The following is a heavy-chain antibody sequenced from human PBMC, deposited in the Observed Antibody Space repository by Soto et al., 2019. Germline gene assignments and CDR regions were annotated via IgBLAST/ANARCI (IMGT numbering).Heavy chain of an antibody. J-gene: IGHJ5*02. D-gene: IGHD3-3*01. CDR1: GGAISGYY. Sequence: SATLSLTCPVTGGAISGYYWTWIRQSAGGGLEWIGRIYSSGSTNYNPSLNSRVTISLETSMHHFSLRLSSVTAADTAVYYCARGQRFSDWVDPWGQGTLVTVSA. CDR3: ARGQRFSDWVDP. V-gene: IGHV4-4*07. CDR2: IYSSGST.